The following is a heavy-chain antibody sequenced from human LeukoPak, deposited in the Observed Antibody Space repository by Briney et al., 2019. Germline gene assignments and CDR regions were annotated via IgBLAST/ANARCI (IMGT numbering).Heavy chain of an antibody. CDR2: INQDGSEK. V-gene: IGHV3-7*03. CDR1: GLNFRSSW. J-gene: IGHJ4*02. D-gene: IGHD2/OR15-2a*01. Sequence: GGSLRLSCAASGLNFRSSWMSWISQAPGRGLERVANINQDGSEKYYVDSVKGRFTISRDNAKNSLYLQMNSLRVEDTAVYYCARAFYSCFDYWGQGTLVVVST. CDR3: ARAFYSCFDY.